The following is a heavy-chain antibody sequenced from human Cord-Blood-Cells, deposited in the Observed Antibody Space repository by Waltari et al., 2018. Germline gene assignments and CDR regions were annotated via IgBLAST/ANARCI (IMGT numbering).Heavy chain of an antibody. D-gene: IGHD7-27*01. CDR1: GYSISSGYY. J-gene: IGHJ4*02. V-gene: IGHV4-38-2*02. Sequence: QVQLQESGPGLVKPLETLSLTCAVSGYSISSGYYWGWIRQPPGKGLELIGSIYHSGSTYYNPSLKSRVTISVDTSKNQFSLKLSSVTAADTAVYYCARESNWGGATFDYWGQGTLVTVSS. CDR2: IYHSGST. CDR3: ARESNWGGATFDY.